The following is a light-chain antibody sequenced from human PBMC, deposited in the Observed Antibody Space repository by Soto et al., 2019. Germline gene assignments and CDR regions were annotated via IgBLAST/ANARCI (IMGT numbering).Light chain of an antibody. V-gene: IGKV3D-7*01. J-gene: IGKJ5*01. Sequence: EIVMTQSPATLCLSPGERATLSCRASQSVSSNYLSWYQQKSGQAPRLLIYGASTRATGIPARFSASGSGTDFALTISSLQPEDFAVYYCQQDYNLPITFGQGTRLEI. CDR3: QQDYNLPIT. CDR2: GAS. CDR1: QSVSSNY.